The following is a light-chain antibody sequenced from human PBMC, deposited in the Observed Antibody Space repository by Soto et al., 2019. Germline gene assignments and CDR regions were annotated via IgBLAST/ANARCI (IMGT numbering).Light chain of an antibody. CDR2: TAS. V-gene: IGKV1-27*01. CDR3: QQYDNGPLT. Sequence: DIQMTQSPPSLSASIGDRVSITCRASQDIKSSLAWYQKKPGEPPKLLIFTASRSEAGAPSRFRGSGSGTDFTLTITGLQPEDFAAYYCQQYDNGPLTFGGGTEVE. J-gene: IGKJ4*01. CDR1: QDIKSS.